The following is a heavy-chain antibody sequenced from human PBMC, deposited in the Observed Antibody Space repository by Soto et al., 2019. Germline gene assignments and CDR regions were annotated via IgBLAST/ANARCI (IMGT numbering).Heavy chain of an antibody. CDR2: IYHSGST. Sequence: SETLSLTCAVSGGSISSGGYSWSWIRQPPGKGLEWIGYIYHSGSTYYNPSLKSRVTISVDRSKNQFSLKLSSVTAADTAVYYCAGDYGGNLDLDYWGQGTLVTVSS. D-gene: IGHD4-17*01. V-gene: IGHV4-30-2*01. J-gene: IGHJ4*02. CDR1: GGSISSGGYS. CDR3: AGDYGGNLDLDY.